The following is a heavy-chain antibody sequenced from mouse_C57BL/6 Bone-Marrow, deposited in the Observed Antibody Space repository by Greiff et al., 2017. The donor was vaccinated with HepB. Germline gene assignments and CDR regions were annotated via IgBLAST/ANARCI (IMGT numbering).Heavy chain of an antibody. V-gene: IGHV1-64*01. D-gene: IGHD2-5*01. CDR1: GYTFTSYW. CDR2: IHPNSGST. Sequence: QVQLQHPGAELVKPGASVKLSCKASGYTFTSYWMHWVKQRPGQGLEWIGMIHPNSGSTNYNEKFKSKATLTVDKSSSTAYMQLSSLTSEDSAVYYCARGSNYLAWFAYWGQGTLVTVSA. J-gene: IGHJ3*01. CDR3: ARGSNYLAWFAY.